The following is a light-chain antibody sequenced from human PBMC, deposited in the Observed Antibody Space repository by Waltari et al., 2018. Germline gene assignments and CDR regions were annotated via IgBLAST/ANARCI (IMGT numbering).Light chain of an antibody. Sequence: CMASQSVTSISLTWYQQKLGQTPRLLIYGTSTRATDIPNRFSGSGSGTDFTLTISRLEPEDFAVYYCQQYDGEVVTFGGGTKVEI. V-gene: IGKV3-20*01. CDR2: GTS. CDR1: QSVTSIS. CDR3: QQYDGEVVT. J-gene: IGKJ4*01.